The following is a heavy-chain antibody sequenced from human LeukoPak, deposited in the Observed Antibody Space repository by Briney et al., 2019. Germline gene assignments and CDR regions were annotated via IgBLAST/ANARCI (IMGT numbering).Heavy chain of an antibody. CDR2: VIPIFGTA. D-gene: IGHD3-3*01. CDR3: ASLDFWSGYHFDY. V-gene: IGHV1-69*05. J-gene: IGHJ4*02. Sequence: SVKVSCKASGGTFSSYAISWVRQAPGQGLEWMGGVIPIFGTANYAQKFQGRVTITTDESTSTAYMELSSLRSEDTAVYYCASLDFWSGYHFDYWGQGTLVTVSS. CDR1: GGTFSSYA.